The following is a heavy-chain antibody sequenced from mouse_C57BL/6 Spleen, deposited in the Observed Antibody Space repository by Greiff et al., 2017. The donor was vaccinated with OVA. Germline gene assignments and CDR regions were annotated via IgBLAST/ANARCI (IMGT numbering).Heavy chain of an antibody. CDR2: INPGSGGT. J-gene: IGHJ3*01. Sequence: VQLQQSGAELVRPGTSVKVSCKASGYAFTNYLIEWVKQRPGQGLEWIGVINPGSGGTNYNEKFKGKATLTADKSSSTAYMQLSSLTSEDSAVYFCARSDGYPFAYWGQGTLVTVSA. V-gene: IGHV1-54*01. CDR1: GYAFTNYL. CDR3: ARSDGYPFAY. D-gene: IGHD2-3*01.